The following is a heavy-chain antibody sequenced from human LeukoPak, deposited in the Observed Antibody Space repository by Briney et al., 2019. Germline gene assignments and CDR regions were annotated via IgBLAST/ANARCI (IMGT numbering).Heavy chain of an antibody. J-gene: IGHJ4*02. Sequence: HGESLKISCQVSGYIFTNYWIGWVRQMPGKGLESMGIIYPADSDTRYSPSFQGQVTISADKSISTAYLQWSSLKASDTAMYYCARHGDLGYYDSSGYWGKWGQGTLVTVSS. V-gene: IGHV5-51*01. CDR1: GYIFTNYW. CDR2: IYPADSDT. CDR3: ARHGDLGYYDSSGYWGK. D-gene: IGHD3-22*01.